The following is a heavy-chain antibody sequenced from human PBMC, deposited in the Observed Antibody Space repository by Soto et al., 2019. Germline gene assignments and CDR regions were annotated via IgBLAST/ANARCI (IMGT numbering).Heavy chain of an antibody. CDR1: SGSISSSSYY. V-gene: IGHV4-39*01. CDR2: IYYSGST. Sequence: PSETLSLTCTVSSGSISSSSYYWGWIRQPPGKGLEWIGSIYYSGSTYYNPSLKSRVTISVDTSKNQFSLKLSSVTAADTAVYYCVRQIVVVPAAIPYYFDYWGQGTLVTVSS. CDR3: VRQIVVVPAAIPYYFDY. D-gene: IGHD2-2*01. J-gene: IGHJ4*02.